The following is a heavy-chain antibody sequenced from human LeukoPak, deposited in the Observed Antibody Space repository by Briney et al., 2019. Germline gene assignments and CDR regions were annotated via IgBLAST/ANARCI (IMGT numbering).Heavy chain of an antibody. CDR2: TYYRSKWYN. J-gene: IGHJ3*02. CDR1: GDSASSNSAA. V-gene: IGHV6-1*01. D-gene: IGHD6-25*01. CDR3: ARDFLYIGGFGVLNAFDI. Sequence: SQTLSLTCAISGDSASSNSAAWNWIRQSPSRGLEWLGRTYYRSKWYNDYAVSVKSRITINPDTSKNQFSLQLNSVTPEDTAVYYCARDFLYIGGFGVLNAFDIWGQGTMVTVSS.